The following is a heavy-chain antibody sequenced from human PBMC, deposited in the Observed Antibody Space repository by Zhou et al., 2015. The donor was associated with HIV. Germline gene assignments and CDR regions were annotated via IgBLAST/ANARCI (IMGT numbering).Heavy chain of an antibody. J-gene: IGHJ4*02. Sequence: QVQLLQSGAEVKEPGSSVKVSCKASGGTFTSYAISWVRQAPGQGLEWMGGIIPIFGTANYAQKFQGRVTITADTSTNTAYMELRSLTSEDTALYYCARRSDISDYFDYWGRGNPGHRLL. D-gene: IGHD3-3*02. CDR1: GGTFTSYA. CDR3: ARRSDISDYFDY. V-gene: IGHV1-69*14. CDR2: IIPIFGTA.